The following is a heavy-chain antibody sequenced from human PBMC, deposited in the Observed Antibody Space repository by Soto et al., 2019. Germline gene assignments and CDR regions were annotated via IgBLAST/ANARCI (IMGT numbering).Heavy chain of an antibody. D-gene: IGHD3-22*01. V-gene: IGHV4-39*01. CDR2: ISYSGST. CDR3: ARNYASSGYPRYLDY. J-gene: IGHJ4*02. Sequence: SETLSLTCTVSGDSISSSSYHWGWVRQPPGKGLEWIGTISYSGSTFYNPSLKSRVTISVDTSKNQFSLKLNSMTAADTAVYYCARNYASSGYPRYLDYWGQGTLVTVSS. CDR1: GDSISSSSYH.